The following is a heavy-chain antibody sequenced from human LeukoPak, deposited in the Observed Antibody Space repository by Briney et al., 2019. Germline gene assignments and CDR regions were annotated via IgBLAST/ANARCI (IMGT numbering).Heavy chain of an antibody. J-gene: IGHJ5*02. CDR2: IYYSGST. V-gene: IGHV4-38-2*02. Sequence: SETLSLTCTVSGYSISSGYYWGWIRQPPGKGLEWIGSIYYSGSTYYNPSLKSRVTISVDTSKNQFSLKLSSVTAADTAVYYCALGVWGSYRYGDWFDPWGQGTLVTVSS. CDR3: ALGVWGSYRYGDWFDP. D-gene: IGHD3-16*02. CDR1: GYSISSGYY.